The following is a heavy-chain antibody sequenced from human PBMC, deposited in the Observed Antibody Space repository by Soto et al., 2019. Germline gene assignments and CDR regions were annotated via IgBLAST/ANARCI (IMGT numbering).Heavy chain of an antibody. J-gene: IGHJ5*02. CDR3: ARVGGYCTNGGCSWPNWFDP. D-gene: IGHD2-8*01. V-gene: IGHV4-59*01. CDR1: GGSISSYY. Sequence: QVQLQESGPGLVKPSETLSLTCTVSGGSISSYYWSWIRQPPGKGLEWIGYIYYSGSTNYNPSLRRLVTISVDTSKNQFSLKLSSVTAADTAVYYCARVGGYCTNGGCSWPNWFDPRGQGTLVTVSS. CDR2: IYYSGST.